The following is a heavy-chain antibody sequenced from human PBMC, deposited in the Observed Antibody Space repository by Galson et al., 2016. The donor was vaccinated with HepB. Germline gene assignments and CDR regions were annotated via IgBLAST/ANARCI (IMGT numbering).Heavy chain of an antibody. CDR3: ARMDYYSDSSAFDM. Sequence: PALVKPTQTLTLTCTFSGISLTTSGMCVSWIRQPPGKALEWLALIDWDDDKFYSTSLKARLTISKDAPKNQVVLRMTNMDPVDTATYYCARMDYYSDSSAFDMWGQETMVTVSS. CDR1: GISLTTSGMC. V-gene: IGHV2-70*01. D-gene: IGHD3-22*01. J-gene: IGHJ3*02. CDR2: IDWDDDK.